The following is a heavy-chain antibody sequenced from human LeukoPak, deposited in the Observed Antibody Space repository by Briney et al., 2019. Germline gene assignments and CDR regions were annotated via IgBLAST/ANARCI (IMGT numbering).Heavy chain of an antibody. V-gene: IGHV3-9*01. CDR3: AKRGLRWELPFDY. J-gene: IGHJ4*02. CDR1: GFPFDDYA. CDR2: ISWNRGSI. Sequence: QPGRSLRLSCAASGFPFDDYAMHWVRHAPGKGLEWVSGISWNRGSIGYAGSVKGRFTISRDNSKNTLYLQMNSLRAEDTAVYYCAKRGLRWELPFDYWGQGTLVTVSS. D-gene: IGHD2-15*01.